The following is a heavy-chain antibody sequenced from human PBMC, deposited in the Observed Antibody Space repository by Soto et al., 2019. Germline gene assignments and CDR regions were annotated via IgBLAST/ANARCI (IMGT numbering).Heavy chain of an antibody. CDR1: GGSISSYY. V-gene: IGHV4-59*01. D-gene: IGHD4-17*01. CDR3: ARADSSTVTTYYYGMDV. CDR2: IYYSGST. J-gene: IGHJ6*02. Sequence: QVQLQESGPGLVKPSETLSLTCTVSGGSISSYYWSWIRQPPGKGLEWIGYIYYSGSTNYNPSLKSRVTISVDTSKNQFSLKLSSVTAADTAVYYCARADSSTVTTYYYGMDVWGQGTTVTVSS.